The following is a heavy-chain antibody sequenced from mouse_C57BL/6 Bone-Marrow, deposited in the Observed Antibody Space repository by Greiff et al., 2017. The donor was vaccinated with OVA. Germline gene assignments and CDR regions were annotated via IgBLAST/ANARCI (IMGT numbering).Heavy chain of an antibody. D-gene: IGHD4-1*01. J-gene: IGHJ2*01. Sequence: EVQLQQSGPELVKPGASVKISCKASGYTFTDYYMNWVKQSHGKSLEWIGDINPNNGGTSYNQKFKCTAKLPLDKSSSTAYMELRSLTSEDSAVYYCARGLTGTCFDYWGQGTTLTVSS. CDR1: GYTFTDYY. CDR2: INPNNGGT. CDR3: ARGLTGTCFDY. V-gene: IGHV1-26*01.